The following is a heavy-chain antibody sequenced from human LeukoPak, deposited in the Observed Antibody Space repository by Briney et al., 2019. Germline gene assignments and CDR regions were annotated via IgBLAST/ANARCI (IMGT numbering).Heavy chain of an antibody. CDR1: GFTFRTYW. J-gene: IGHJ4*02. CDR2: ISGDGRST. Sequence: GGSLRLSCAASGFTFRTYWMHWVRHAPGKGLIWVSRISGDGRSTSYADSVKGRFTISRDNAKNTLYLQMHSLRAEDTAVYYCAAFYYDHAYWGQGTLVTVSS. CDR3: AAFYYDHAY. V-gene: IGHV3-74*01. D-gene: IGHD3-22*01.